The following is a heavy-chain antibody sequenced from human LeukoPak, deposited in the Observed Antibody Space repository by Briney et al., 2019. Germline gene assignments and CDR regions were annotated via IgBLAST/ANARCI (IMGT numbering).Heavy chain of an antibody. V-gene: IGHV3-23*01. CDR1: GFTFSSYA. D-gene: IGHD3-22*01. J-gene: IGHJ4*02. CDR3: AKADDDSPGYTNYFDY. Sequence: GGSLRLSCATSGFTFSSYAMGWVRQAPGKGLELVSSFSGSGAGTYYADSVKGRCTISRDNSKNTLYLQMNSLRAEDTAVYYCAKADDDSPGYTNYFDYWGQGTLVTVSS. CDR2: FSGSGAGT.